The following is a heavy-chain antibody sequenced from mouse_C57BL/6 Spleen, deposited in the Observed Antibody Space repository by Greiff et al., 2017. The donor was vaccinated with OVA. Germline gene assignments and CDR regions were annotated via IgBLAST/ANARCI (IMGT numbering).Heavy chain of an antibody. Sequence: EVQRVESGPGLVKPSQSLSLTCSVTGYSITSGYYWNWIRQFPGNKLEWMGYISYDGSNNYNPSLKNRISITRDTSKNQFFLKLNSVTTEDTATYYCASPIYYDYDGFAYWGQGTLVTVSA. J-gene: IGHJ3*01. CDR1: GYSITSGYY. CDR2: ISYDGSN. CDR3: ASPIYYDYDGFAY. V-gene: IGHV3-6*01. D-gene: IGHD2-4*01.